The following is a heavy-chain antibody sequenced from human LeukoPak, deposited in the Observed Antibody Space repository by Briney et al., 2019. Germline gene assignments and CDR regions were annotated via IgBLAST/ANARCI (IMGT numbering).Heavy chain of an antibody. CDR1: GGSISSFY. J-gene: IGHJ1*01. CDR2: TFHNGNS. CDR3: ASTEGYCSGGTCYSMEYFRH. D-gene: IGHD2-15*01. V-gene: IGHV4-59*01. Sequence: PSETLSLTCTVSGGSISSFYWSWIRQAPGKGLEWIGHTFHNGNSNYNPSLKTRVTLSLDTSKNQFSLKLNSVTAADTAVYYCASTEGYCSGGTCYSMEYFRHWGQGTQAAVSS.